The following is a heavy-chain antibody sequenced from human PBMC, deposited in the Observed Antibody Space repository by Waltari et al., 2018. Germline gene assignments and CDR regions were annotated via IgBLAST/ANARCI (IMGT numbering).Heavy chain of an antibody. CDR1: GYTFTGYY. CDR3: ARGPYGVNSDYGS. Sequence: QVQLVQSGAEVKKPGASVKVSCKDSGYTFTGYYMHWVRQAPGQGLEWMGWINPNSAGTNYAQKFQVRVTMTRDTSIRTAYIELSRLRSDDTAVYYCARGPYGVNSDYGSWGQGTLVTVSS. CDR2: INPNSAGT. D-gene: IGHD4-17*01. V-gene: IGHV1-2*02. J-gene: IGHJ5*02.